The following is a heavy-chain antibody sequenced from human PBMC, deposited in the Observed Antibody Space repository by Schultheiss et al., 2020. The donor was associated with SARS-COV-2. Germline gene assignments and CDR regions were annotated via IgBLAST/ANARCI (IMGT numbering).Heavy chain of an antibody. J-gene: IGHJ4*02. CDR3: AREGSSGWRLIDY. CDR1: GGSFSGYY. Sequence: SETLSLTCAVYGGSFSGYYWSWIRQPPGKGLEWIGEINHSGSTYYNPSLKSRVTISVDTSKNQFSLKLSSVTAADTAVYYCAREGSSGWRLIDYWGQGTLVTVSS. CDR2: INHSGST. D-gene: IGHD6-19*01. V-gene: IGHV4-34*01.